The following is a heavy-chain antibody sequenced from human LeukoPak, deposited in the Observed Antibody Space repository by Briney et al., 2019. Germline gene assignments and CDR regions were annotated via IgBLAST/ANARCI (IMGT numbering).Heavy chain of an antibody. Sequence: GGSLRLSCVASGFTFSSSWMHWVRQAPGKGLVWVSHVSPDGTNTAYADSVKGRFTISRDNAKNTLYLQMNSLRAEDTAVYYCSSFRMGAPNWGQGTLVTVSS. CDR3: SSFRMGAPN. CDR1: GFTFSSSW. J-gene: IGHJ4*02. V-gene: IGHV3-74*01. D-gene: IGHD1-26*01. CDR2: VSPDGTNT.